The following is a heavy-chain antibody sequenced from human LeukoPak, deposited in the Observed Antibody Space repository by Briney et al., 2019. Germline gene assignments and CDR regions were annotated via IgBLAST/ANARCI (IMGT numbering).Heavy chain of an antibody. CDR3: ARRGAPYCSGGGCYSIDNWFDS. V-gene: IGHV4-59*08. CDR1: GGSSSSYY. D-gene: IGHD2-15*01. CDR2: IYYSESP. J-gene: IGHJ5*01. Sequence: SETLSLTCSVSGGSSSSYYWSWIRQPPGKGLEWIGYIYYSESPNYSPPLKSRVTMSADTSKNQFSLKLSSVTAADTAIYYCARRGAPYCSGGGCYSIDNWFDSWSQGILVTVSS.